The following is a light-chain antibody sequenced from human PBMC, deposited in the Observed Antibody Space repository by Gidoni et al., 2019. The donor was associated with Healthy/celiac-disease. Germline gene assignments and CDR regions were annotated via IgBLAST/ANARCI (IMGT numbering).Light chain of an antibody. CDR3: QQSHSTLWT. CDR2: AAS. CDR1: QSISSY. Sequence: DIQMTQSPSSLSASVGDRVTITCRASQSISSYLNWYQQKPGKAPQLLIYAASSLQSGVPSRCSGSGAGTDLMITISSLEPEDVATYYLQQSHSTLWTFGQGTKVEIK. V-gene: IGKV1-39*01. J-gene: IGKJ1*01.